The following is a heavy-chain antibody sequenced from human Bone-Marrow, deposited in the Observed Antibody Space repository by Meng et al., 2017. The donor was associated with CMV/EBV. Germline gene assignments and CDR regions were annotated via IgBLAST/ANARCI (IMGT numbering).Heavy chain of an antibody. CDR1: GLTFSRYS. Sequence: SGLTFSRYSRIRVRQAPGKELVWVSSISSSSSYIYYADSVKGRFTISRDNAKNSLYLQMNSLRAEDTAVYYCARQLRIAVAGILFDYWGQGTLVTVSS. CDR2: ISSSSSYI. J-gene: IGHJ4*02. D-gene: IGHD6-19*01. V-gene: IGHV3-21*01. CDR3: ARQLRIAVAGILFDY.